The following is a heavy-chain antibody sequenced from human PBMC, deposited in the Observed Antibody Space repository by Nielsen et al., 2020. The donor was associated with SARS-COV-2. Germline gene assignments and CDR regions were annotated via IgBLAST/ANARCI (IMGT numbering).Heavy chain of an antibody. V-gene: IGHV3-23*01. CDR3: ARGLESGDYGDYYYYGMDV. CDR2: VSSSGGST. Sequence: GGSLRLSCIASGFTFNIYAMAWVRRAPGRGLQWVTGVSSSGGSTYYTDSVKGRFSISRDNSKNTLYLQMNSLRAEDTAVYYCARGLESGDYGDYYYYGMDVWGQGTTVTVSS. CDR1: GFTFNIYA. D-gene: IGHD4-17*01. J-gene: IGHJ6*02.